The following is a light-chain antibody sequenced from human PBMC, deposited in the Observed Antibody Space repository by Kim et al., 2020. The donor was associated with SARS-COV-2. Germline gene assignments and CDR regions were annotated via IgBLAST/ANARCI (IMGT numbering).Light chain of an antibody. J-gene: IGKJ2*01. CDR1: QSVNSK. V-gene: IGKV3-15*01. CDR3: QQYDNWPFYT. Sequence: EIVLTQSPATLSVSPGERATLSCRASQSVNSKLAWYQQKPGQAPRLLIYGALTRATGIPARFSGSESASNFTLTISTLQSEDFAIYYCQQYDNWPFYTFGQGTKLEI. CDR2: GAL.